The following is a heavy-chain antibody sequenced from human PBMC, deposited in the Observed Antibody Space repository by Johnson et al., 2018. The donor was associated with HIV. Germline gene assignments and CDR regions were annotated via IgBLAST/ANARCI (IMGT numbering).Heavy chain of an antibody. CDR2: VYSTFGT. CDR1: GFPVTSNF. J-gene: IGHJ3*02. Sequence: VQLVESGGGLVQPGGSLRLSCTASGFPVTSNFMTWVRQPPGKGLDWVSAVYSTFGTYYADSARGRFTISTDNSKNTLYLQMNSLRRDDTAVYYCARGVRNSYGYLLGTFDIWGQGTMVTVSS. V-gene: IGHV3-66*02. CDR3: ARGVRNSYGYLLGTFDI. D-gene: IGHD5-18*01.